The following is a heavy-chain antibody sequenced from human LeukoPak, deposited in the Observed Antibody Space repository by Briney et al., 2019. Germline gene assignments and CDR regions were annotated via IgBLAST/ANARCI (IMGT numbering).Heavy chain of an antibody. V-gene: IGHV3-23*01. CDR3: AKVSGFRYYDSPSV. J-gene: IGHJ4*02. CDR1: GFMFSRFG. CDR2: IHGNGETT. Sequence: GGSLRLSCVGSGFMFSRFGLIWVRQAPGKGLEWVSGIHGNGETTYYGDSVKGRFTISRDNSKNTLYLQMNSLRAEDTAVYYCAKVSGFRYYDSPSVWGQGTLVTVSS. D-gene: IGHD3-22*01.